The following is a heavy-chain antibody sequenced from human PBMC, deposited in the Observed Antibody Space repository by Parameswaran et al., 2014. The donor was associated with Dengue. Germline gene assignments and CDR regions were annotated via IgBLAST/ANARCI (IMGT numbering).Heavy chain of an antibody. CDR2: INAGNGNT. J-gene: IGHJ4*02. D-gene: IGHD2-15*01. Sequence: WVRQAPGQRLEWMGWINAGNGNTKYSQKFQGRVTITRDTSASTAYMELSSLRSEDTAVYYCASLGRTQWCYFDYWGQGTLVTVSS. CDR3: ASLGRTQWCYFDY. V-gene: IGHV1-3*01.